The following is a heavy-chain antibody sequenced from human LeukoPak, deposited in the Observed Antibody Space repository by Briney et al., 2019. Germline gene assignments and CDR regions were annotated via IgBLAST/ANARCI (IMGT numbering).Heavy chain of an antibody. CDR3: AKDPYISSLVPRYMDV. CDR2: ISGSGGST. J-gene: IGHJ6*03. CDR1: GFTFSSYA. D-gene: IGHD6-13*01. Sequence: GGSLRLSCAASGFTFSSYAMSWVRQAPGKGLEWVSAISGSGGSTYYADSVKGRFTISRDNSKNTLYLQMNSLRAEDTAVYYCAKDPYISSLVPRYMDVWGKGTTVTVSS. V-gene: IGHV3-23*01.